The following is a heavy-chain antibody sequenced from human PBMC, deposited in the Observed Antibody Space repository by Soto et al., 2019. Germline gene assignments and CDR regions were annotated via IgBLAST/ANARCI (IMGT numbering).Heavy chain of an antibody. J-gene: IGHJ2*01. CDR3: ARDIVVVPAAILHTLGENWYFDL. CDR2: INHSGST. V-gene: IGHV4-34*01. Sequence: QVQLQQWGAGLLKPSETLSLTCAVYGGSFSGYYWSWIRQPPGKGLEWIGEINHSGSTNYNPSLKSRVTISVDTSKNQFSLKLSSVTAADTAVYYCARDIVVVPAAILHTLGENWYFDLWGRGTLVTVSS. CDR1: GGSFSGYY. D-gene: IGHD2-2*01.